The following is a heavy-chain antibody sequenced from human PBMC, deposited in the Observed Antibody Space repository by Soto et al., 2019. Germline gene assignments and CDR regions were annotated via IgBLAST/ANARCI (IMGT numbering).Heavy chain of an antibody. CDR2: ISYDGSNK. J-gene: IGHJ4*02. V-gene: IGHV3-30*03. Sequence: QVQLVESGGGVVQPGRYLRLSCAASGFPFSSYGMHWVREAPGKGLEWVAVISYDGSNKYYADSVKGRFTISRDNSASTLYLQMNSLRPEDTALYYCVGGQYYFDYRGQVTLVTVSP. CDR1: GFPFSSYG. D-gene: IGHD3-10*01. CDR3: VGGQYYFDY.